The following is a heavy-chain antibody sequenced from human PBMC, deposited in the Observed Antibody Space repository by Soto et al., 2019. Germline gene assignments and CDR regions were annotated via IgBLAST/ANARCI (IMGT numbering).Heavy chain of an antibody. V-gene: IGHV1-69*01. J-gene: IGHJ4*02. D-gene: IGHD6-13*01. Sequence: CQDCVGSYGSEASSWVRQAPGQGLEWMGGIIPIFGTANYAQKFQGRVTITADESTSTAYMELSSLRSEDTAVYYCARLVPSSSSNWGQGIRVT. CDR1: VGSYGSEA. CDR3: ARLVPSSSSN. CDR2: IIPIFGTA.